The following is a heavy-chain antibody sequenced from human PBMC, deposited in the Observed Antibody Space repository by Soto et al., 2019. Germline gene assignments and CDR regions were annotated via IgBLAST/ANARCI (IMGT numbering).Heavy chain of an antibody. V-gene: IGHV2-26*01. J-gene: IGHJ6*02. CDR2: IFSDNER. D-gene: IGHD3-9*01. CDR3: ARMKVDSYQFYYAMDV. Sequence: SGPTLVNPTETLTLTCTVSGFSLTTGKMGVSWIRQPPGKALEWLAHIFSDNERSYSTSLQGRLTISKDTSGSQVVLSMTNVDPVDTATYYCARMKVDSYQFYYAMDVWGQGSTVTVSS. CDR1: GFSLTTGKMG.